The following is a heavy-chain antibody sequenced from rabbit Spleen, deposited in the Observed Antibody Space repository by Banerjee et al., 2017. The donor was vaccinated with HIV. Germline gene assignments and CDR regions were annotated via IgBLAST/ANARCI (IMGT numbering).Heavy chain of an antibody. CDR3: ARDTGTSFSTYGMDL. D-gene: IGHD7-1*01. V-gene: IGHV1S45*01. J-gene: IGHJ6*01. CDR1: GFSFNSGHD. Sequence: QEQLEESGGGLVKPEGSLTLTCKASGFSFNSGHDMCWVRQAPGKGLEWIACSYAGSSGSTYSAIWAKGRFTISKTSSTTVTLQMTSLTAADTATYFCARDTGTSFSTYGMDLWGPGTLVTVS. CDR2: SYAGSSGST.